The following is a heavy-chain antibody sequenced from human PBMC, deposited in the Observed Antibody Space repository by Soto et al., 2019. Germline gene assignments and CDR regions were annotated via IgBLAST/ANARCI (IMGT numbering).Heavy chain of an antibody. V-gene: IGHV3-20*04. CDR1: GFTFDDYG. D-gene: IGHD6-13*01. CDR2: INWNGGST. Sequence: EVQLVESGGGVVRPGGSLRLSCAASGFTFDDYGMSWVSQAPGKGLEWVSGINWNGGSTGYADSVKGRFTISRDNAKNSLYLQMNSLRAEDTALYYCARVGSSSWYGSGITYNWFVPWGQGTLVTVSS. J-gene: IGHJ5*02. CDR3: ARVGSSSWYGSGITYNWFVP.